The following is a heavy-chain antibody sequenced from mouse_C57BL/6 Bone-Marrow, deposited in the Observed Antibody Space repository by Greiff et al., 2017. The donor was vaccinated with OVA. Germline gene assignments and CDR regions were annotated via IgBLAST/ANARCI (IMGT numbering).Heavy chain of an antibody. Sequence: EVQGVESGGGLVKPGGSLKLSCAASGFTFSSYAMSWVRQTPEKRLEWVATISDGGSYTYYPDNVKGRFTSSRDNAKNNLYLQMSHLKSEDTAMYYCARNPYFDYWGQGTTLTVSS. V-gene: IGHV5-4*01. CDR2: ISDGGSYT. CDR3: ARNPYFDY. CDR1: GFTFSSYA. J-gene: IGHJ2*01.